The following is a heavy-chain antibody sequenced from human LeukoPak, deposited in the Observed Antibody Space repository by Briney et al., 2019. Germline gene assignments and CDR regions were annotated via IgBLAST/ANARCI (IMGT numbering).Heavy chain of an antibody. CDR1: GFTFSSYA. Sequence: PGGSLRLSCAASGFTFSSYAMYWVRQAPGKGRGWVAVISYDGSDKFYADSVRGRFTISRDRSKNTLYLQMNSLRPEDTAVYYCARARPSMWIDYWGQGTLVTVSS. V-gene: IGHV3-30*04. J-gene: IGHJ4*02. CDR2: ISYDGSDK. D-gene: IGHD5-12*01. CDR3: ARARPSMWIDY.